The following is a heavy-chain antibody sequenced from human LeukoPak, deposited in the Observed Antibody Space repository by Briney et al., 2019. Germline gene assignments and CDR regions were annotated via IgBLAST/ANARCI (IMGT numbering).Heavy chain of an antibody. J-gene: IGHJ6*02. CDR1: GGSISSYY. CDR3: ARQGKYVNYANTYTGMTV. D-gene: IGHD1-14*01. Sequence: SETLSLTCTVSGGSISSYYWSWIRQPPGKGLEWIGYIYYSGSTNYNPSLKSRVTISVDTSKNQFSLKLSSVTAADTAVYYCARQGKYVNYANTYTGMTVGGQGTTAT. V-gene: IGHV4-59*08. CDR2: IYYSGST.